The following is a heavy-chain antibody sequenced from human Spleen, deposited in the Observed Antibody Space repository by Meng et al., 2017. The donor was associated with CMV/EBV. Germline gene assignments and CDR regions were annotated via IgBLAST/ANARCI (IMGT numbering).Heavy chain of an antibody. CDR3: ASGDSTTVGRY. D-gene: IGHD1-1*01. V-gene: IGHV1-69*05. J-gene: IGHJ4*02. Sequence: SCKDSGGTFSSYAISWVRQAPGQGLEWMGGIIPIFGKPYYAHKFQGRVTITTDDSTSTAYMELSSLRSEDTAVYYCASGDSTTVGRYWGQGTLVTVSS. CDR2: IIPIFGKP. CDR1: GGTFSSYA.